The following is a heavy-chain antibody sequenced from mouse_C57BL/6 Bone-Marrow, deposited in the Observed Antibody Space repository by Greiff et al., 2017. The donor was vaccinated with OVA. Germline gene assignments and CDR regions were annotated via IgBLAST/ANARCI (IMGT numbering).Heavy chain of an antibody. D-gene: IGHD1-1*01. CDR3: ERFYGSSYENAMDY. J-gene: IGHJ4*01. CDR2: IYPGDGDT. V-gene: IGHV1-80*01. CDR1: GYAFSSYW. Sequence: QVQLQQSGAELVKPGASVKISCKASGYAFSSYWMNWVKQRPGKGLEWIGQIYPGDGDTNYNGKFKGKATLTADKSSSTAYMQLSSLTSEDSAVYFGERFYGSSYENAMDYWGQGTSVTVSS.